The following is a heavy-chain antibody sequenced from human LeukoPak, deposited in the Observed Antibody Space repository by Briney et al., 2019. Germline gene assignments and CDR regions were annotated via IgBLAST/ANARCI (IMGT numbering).Heavy chain of an antibody. Sequence: GGSLRLSCAASGFTFSSYSMNWVRQAPGKGLEWVSFISSSSSTIYYADSVKGRFTISRDNAKNSLYLQMNSLRAEDTAVYYCAKEGPIAAAGLDYWGQGTLVTVSS. CDR1: GFTFSSYS. V-gene: IGHV3-48*04. J-gene: IGHJ4*02. CDR3: AKEGPIAAAGLDY. CDR2: ISSSSSTI. D-gene: IGHD6-13*01.